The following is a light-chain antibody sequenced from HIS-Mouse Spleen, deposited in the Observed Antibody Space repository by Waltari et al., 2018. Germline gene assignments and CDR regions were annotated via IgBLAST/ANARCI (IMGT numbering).Light chain of an antibody. CDR3: MQALQTPLRT. J-gene: IGKJ1*01. CDR1: QSLLHSNGYNY. Sequence: DIVMTQSPLSLPVTPGEPASISCRSSQSLLHSNGYNYLDWYLQKPGQSPQLLIYLGSNQASGVPDRFSGSGSGTDFTLKISRVEAEDVGVYYCMQALQTPLRTFGQGTKVEIK. CDR2: LGS. V-gene: IGKV2-28*01.